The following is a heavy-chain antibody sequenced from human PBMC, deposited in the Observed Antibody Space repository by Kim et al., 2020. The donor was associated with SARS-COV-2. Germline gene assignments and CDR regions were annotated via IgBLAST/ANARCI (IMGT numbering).Heavy chain of an antibody. J-gene: IGHJ4*02. CDR2: T. Sequence: TNCHPSLKSRVTISVDTSKNQFALKLSSVTAADTAVDYCARDRPGAGLDYWGQGTLVTVSS. CDR3: ARDRPGAGLDY. V-gene: IGHV4-59*01.